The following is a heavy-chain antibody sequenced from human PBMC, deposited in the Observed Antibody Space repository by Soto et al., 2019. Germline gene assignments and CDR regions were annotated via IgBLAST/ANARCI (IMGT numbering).Heavy chain of an antibody. Sequence: SETLSLPCTVSGGSISSYYWSWIGQPAGKGLEWIGRIYTSGSTNYNPTLKSRVTMSVDTSKNQFSLKLSSATAADPAVHYCATDYSSFGSWFDHWGQGTLVTVSS. CDR1: GGSISSYY. CDR2: IYTSGST. V-gene: IGHV4-4*07. CDR3: ATDYSSFGSWFDH. J-gene: IGHJ5*02. D-gene: IGHD6-6*01.